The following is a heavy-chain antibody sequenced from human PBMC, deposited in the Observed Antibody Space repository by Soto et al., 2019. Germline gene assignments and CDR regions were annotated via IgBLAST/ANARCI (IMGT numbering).Heavy chain of an antibody. CDR3: AKEMFPRTVLDSSSPWGDF. V-gene: IGHV3-30*18. Sequence: GGSLRLSCTASGFTFSEYGIHWVRQAPGKGLEWVAVISYGGSHKYYAGSVKGRFTISRDDSKNTVYLQMNSQKTDDTAVYYCAKEMFPRTVLDSSSPWGDFWGRGSLVTVSS. CDR1: GFTFSEYG. D-gene: IGHD2-15*01. CDR2: ISYGGSHK. J-gene: IGHJ4*02.